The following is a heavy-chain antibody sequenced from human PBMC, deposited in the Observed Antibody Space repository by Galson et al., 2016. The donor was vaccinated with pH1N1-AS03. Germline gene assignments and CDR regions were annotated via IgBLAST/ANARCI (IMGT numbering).Heavy chain of an antibody. CDR1: GFSFSSYW. V-gene: IGHV3-7*03. J-gene: IGHJ4*02. D-gene: IGHD6-13*01. Sequence: SLRLSCAASGFSFSSYWMTWVRLTPGKGLEWVANINQDGCAVHYVDSVKGRFTISRDNAKNSLSLQMNSLRDEDTAVYYCTRGGYSSTWYWVYWGQGTLVTVSS. CDR3: TRGGYSSTWYWVY. CDR2: INQDGCAV.